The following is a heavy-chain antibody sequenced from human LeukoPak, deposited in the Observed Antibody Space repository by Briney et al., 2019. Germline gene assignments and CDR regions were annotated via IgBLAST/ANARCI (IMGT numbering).Heavy chain of an antibody. D-gene: IGHD5-12*01. CDR1: GFTFDDYA. Sequence: GGSLRLSCAASGFTFDDYAMHWVRQAPGKGLEWVSGISWNSGSIGYADSVKGRFTISRDNAKNSLYLQMNSLRAEDTALYYCAKDSGYDWGPFDYWGQETLVTVSS. V-gene: IGHV3-9*01. CDR2: ISWNSGSI. J-gene: IGHJ4*02. CDR3: AKDSGYDWGPFDY.